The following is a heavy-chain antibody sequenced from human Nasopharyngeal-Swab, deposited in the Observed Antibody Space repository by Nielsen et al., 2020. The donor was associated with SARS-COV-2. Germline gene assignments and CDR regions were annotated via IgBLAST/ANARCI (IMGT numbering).Heavy chain of an antibody. CDR3: ARGSTVVTPVDY. CDR2: IIPIFGTA. J-gene: IGHJ4*02. CDR1: GGTFSSYA. D-gene: IGHD4-23*01. Sequence: SVEVSCKASGGTFSSYAISWVRQAPGQGLEWMGGIIPIFGTANYAQKFQGRVTITADESTSTAYMELSSLRSEDTAVYYCARGSTVVTPVDYWGQGTLVTVSS. V-gene: IGHV1-69*13.